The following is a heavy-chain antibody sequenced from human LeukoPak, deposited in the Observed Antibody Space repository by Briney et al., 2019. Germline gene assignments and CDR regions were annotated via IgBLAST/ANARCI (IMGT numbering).Heavy chain of an antibody. V-gene: IGHV4-39*02. CDR1: GDSISSSHYY. CDR2: IYSGGET. D-gene: IGHD4-11*01. Sequence: SETLSLTCAVSGDSISSSHYYWGWIRQSPGKGLEWIGSIYSGGETHYNPSLNSRVTIFLDTSKNRFSLNLISVTATDTAVYYCVRDYSNFVQGDWGQGALVTVSS. J-gene: IGHJ4*02. CDR3: VRDYSNFVQGD.